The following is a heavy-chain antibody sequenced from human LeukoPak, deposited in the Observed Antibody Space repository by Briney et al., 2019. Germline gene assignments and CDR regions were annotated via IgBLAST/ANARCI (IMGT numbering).Heavy chain of an antibody. Sequence: SETLSLTCTVSGGSISSYYWSWIRQPPGKGLEWIGYMYYTGSTSYNPSLKSRVTISVDTSKSQFSLKLSSVTAADTAVYYGASSTVVTSYYYYGMDVWGQGTTVTVSS. D-gene: IGHD4-23*01. CDR2: MYYTGST. V-gene: IGHV4-59*01. J-gene: IGHJ6*02. CDR1: GGSISSYY. CDR3: ASSTVVTSYYYYGMDV.